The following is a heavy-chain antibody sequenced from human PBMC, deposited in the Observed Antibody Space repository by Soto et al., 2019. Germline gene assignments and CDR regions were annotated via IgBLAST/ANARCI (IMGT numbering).Heavy chain of an antibody. J-gene: IGHJ6*02. CDR2: ISSSGSTI. D-gene: IGHD2-2*01. CDR3: AREYCSSTSCYPYYYYGMDV. Sequence: PGGSLRLSCAASGFTFSSYEMNWVRQAPGKGLEWVSYISSSGSTIYYADSVKGRFTISRDNAKNSLYLQMNSLRAEDTAVYYCAREYCSSTSCYPYYYYGMDVWGQGTTVTVSS. V-gene: IGHV3-48*03. CDR1: GFTFSSYE.